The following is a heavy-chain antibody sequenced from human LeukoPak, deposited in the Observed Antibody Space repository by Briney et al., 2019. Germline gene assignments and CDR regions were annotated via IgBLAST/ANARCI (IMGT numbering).Heavy chain of an antibody. D-gene: IGHD6-13*01. Sequence: SETLSLTCTVSGGSINSYYWSWIRQPPGKGLEWVGYIYYSGNTNYNPSPKSRVTISVDTSKKQFSLKLSLVTAADTAVYYCARNGAAAGNYYYYGMDVWGQGTTLTVSS. CDR3: ARNGAAAGNYYYYGMDV. J-gene: IGHJ6*02. CDR1: GGSINSYY. CDR2: IYYSGNT. V-gene: IGHV4-59*01.